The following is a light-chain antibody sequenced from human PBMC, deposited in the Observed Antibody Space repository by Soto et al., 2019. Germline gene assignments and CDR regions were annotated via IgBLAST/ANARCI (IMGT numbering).Light chain of an antibody. CDR2: GAS. Sequence: EIVLTQSPGTLSLSPGERATLSCRASQSVSSSYLAWYQQKPGQAPRLIIYGASSRATGIPDRFSGSGSGTDCTLTISSLQPEDVATYYCQQANSFPLTLGGGTKVDIK. CDR3: QQANSFPLT. J-gene: IGKJ4*01. V-gene: IGKV3-20*01. CDR1: QSVSSSY.